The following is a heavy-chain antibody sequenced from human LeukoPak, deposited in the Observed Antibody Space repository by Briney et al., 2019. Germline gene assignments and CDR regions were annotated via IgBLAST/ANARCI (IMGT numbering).Heavy chain of an antibody. CDR3: AREDLTGTTSGYFDY. J-gene: IGHJ4*02. Sequence: GRSLRLSCAASGFTFSSYAMHWVRQAPGKGLEWVAVISYDGSNKYYADSVKGRFTISRDNSKNTLYLQMNSLRAEDTAVYYCAREDLTGTTSGYFDYWGQGTLVTVSS. D-gene: IGHD1-7*01. V-gene: IGHV3-30-3*01. CDR1: GFTFSSYA. CDR2: ISYDGSNK.